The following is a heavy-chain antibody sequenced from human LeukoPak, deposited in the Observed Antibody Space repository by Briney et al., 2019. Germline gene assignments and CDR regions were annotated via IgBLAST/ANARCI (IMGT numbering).Heavy chain of an antibody. Sequence: ASVKVSCKASGYTFTSYDINWVRQATGQGLEWMGWRNPNSGNTGYAQKFQGRVTMTEDTSTDTAYMELSSLRSEDTAVYYCATAITIFGVVTRWFDPWGQGTLVTVSS. CDR1: GYTFTSYD. CDR2: RNPNSGNT. CDR3: ATAITIFGVVTRWFDP. D-gene: IGHD3-3*01. V-gene: IGHV1-8*01. J-gene: IGHJ5*02.